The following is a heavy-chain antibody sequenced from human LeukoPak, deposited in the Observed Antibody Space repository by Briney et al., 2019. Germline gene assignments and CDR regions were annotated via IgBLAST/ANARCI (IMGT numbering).Heavy chain of an antibody. V-gene: IGHV3-7*01. CDR1: GFRFSDYW. Sequence: GGSLRLSCAASGFRFSDYWMSWVRQAPGKGLEWVANIKEDGAEKYYVESVKGRFTIFGDNAKHSLHLQMNSLRVEDTAVYYCASGVTEFDYWGQGTLVTVSS. J-gene: IGHJ4*02. D-gene: IGHD2-21*02. CDR3: ASGVTEFDY. CDR2: IKEDGAEK.